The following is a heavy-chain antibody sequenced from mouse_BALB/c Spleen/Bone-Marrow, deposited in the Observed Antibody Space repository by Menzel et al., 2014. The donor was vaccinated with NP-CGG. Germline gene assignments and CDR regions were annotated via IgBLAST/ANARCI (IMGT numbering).Heavy chain of an antibody. Sequence: EVQRQESGADLVRSGASVTLSCTASGFDIPDFYMHWVKQRPEQGLELIGWIDPENGDTEYAPKVQVKATMTADTTSNAHYLRLSSLTSEDTAVYYCNGGYPLSYALDYWGQGASVTVSS. CDR2: IDPENGDT. D-gene: IGHD2-2*01. V-gene: IGHV14-4*02. CDR3: NGGYPLSYALDY. CDR1: GFDIPDFY. J-gene: IGHJ4*01.